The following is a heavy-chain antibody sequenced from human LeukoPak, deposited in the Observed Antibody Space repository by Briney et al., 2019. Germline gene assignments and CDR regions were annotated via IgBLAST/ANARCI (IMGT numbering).Heavy chain of an antibody. CDR3: ARETSTMIDY. V-gene: IGHV4-38-2*02. CDR1: GYSISSGYY. J-gene: IGHJ4*02. D-gene: IGHD3-22*01. CDR2: IYHSGRT. Sequence: PSETLSLTCTVSGYSISSGYYWGWIRQPPGKGLEWIGSIYHSGRTYYNPSLKSRVTISVDTSKNQFSLKLNSVTAADTAVYYCARETSTMIDYWGQGTLVTVSS.